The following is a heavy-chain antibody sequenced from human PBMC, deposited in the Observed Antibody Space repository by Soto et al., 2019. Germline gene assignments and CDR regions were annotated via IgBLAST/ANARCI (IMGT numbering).Heavy chain of an antibody. J-gene: IGHJ4*02. CDR2: ISGSGGST. CDR3: AKDYSWELSPGPLQYFDY. Sequence: GGSLRLSCAASGFTFSSYAMSWVRQAPGKGLEWVSAISGSGGSTYYADSVKGRFTISRDNSKNTLYLQMNSLRAEDTAVYYCAKDYSWELSPGPLQYFDYWGQGTLVTVSS. D-gene: IGHD1-26*01. V-gene: IGHV3-23*01. CDR1: GFTFSSYA.